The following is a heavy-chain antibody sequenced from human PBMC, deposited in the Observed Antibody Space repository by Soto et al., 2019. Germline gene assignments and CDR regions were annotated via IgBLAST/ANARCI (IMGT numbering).Heavy chain of an antibody. Sequence: QVQLVQSGAEVKKPGASVKVSCKASGYTFTSYGISWVRQAPGQGLEWMGWISAYNGNTNYAQKLQGRVTMTTDTSESTAYMELRSLRSDDTAVYYCARVGGYCSGGSCYLEAYYYYYMDVWGKGTTVTVSS. V-gene: IGHV1-18*01. CDR3: ARVGGYCSGGSCYLEAYYYYYMDV. J-gene: IGHJ6*03. D-gene: IGHD2-15*01. CDR2: ISAYNGNT. CDR1: GYTFTSYG.